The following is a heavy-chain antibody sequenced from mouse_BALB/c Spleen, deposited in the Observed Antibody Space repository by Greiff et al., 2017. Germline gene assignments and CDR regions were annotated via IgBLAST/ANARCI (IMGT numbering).Heavy chain of an antibody. J-gene: IGHJ3*01. D-gene: IGHD2-4*01. V-gene: IGHV5-9*03. CDR1: GFTFSSYT. CDR2: ISSGGGNT. CDR3: ARYDDYAWFAY. Sequence: EVQRVESGGGLVKPGGSLKLSCAASGFTFSSYTMSWVRQTPEKRLEWVATISSGGGNTYYPDSVKGRFTISRDNAKNNLYLQMSSLRSEDTALYYCARYDDYAWFAYWGQGTLVTVSA.